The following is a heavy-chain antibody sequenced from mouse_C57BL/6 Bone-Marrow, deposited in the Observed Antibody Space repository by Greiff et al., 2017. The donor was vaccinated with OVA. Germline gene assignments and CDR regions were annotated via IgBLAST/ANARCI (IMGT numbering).Heavy chain of an antibody. CDR3: ARDPDIDY. V-gene: IGHV1-81*01. J-gene: IGHJ2*01. CDR1: GYTFTSYG. CDR2: IYTRSGNT. Sequence: VQLMESGAGLARPGASVKLSCAASGYTFTSYGISWVKQSTGQGLEWIGEIYTRSGNTYYNEKFKGKATLTADNSSSTAYLEMRSLTSEDTAVYFCARDPDIDYWGQGTTLTVSS.